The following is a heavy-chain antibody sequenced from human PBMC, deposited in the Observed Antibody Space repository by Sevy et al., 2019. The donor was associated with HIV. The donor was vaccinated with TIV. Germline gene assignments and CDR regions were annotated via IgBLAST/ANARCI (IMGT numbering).Heavy chain of an antibody. D-gene: IGHD6-13*01. J-gene: IGHJ4*02. CDR3: ARSMSWYASCDY. Sequence: ASVKVSCKASGRTFSSYAFSWVRQAPGQGLEWMGGIIPMFATANYVQKFQGRVTITADESTSTAYMELSSLRSEDTAIYYCARSMSWYASCDYWGQGTLVTVSS. V-gene: IGHV1-69*13. CDR2: IIPMFATA. CDR1: GRTFSSYA.